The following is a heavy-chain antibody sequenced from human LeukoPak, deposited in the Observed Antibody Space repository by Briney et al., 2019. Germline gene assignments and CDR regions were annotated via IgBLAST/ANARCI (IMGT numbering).Heavy chain of an antibody. D-gene: IGHD2-8*02. Sequence: PGGSLRLSCAASGFTFSTYSMNWVRQAPGKGLEWVSSITSSSSFISYTDSVKGRFTISRDNAENSMYLHMNSLRAEDTAVYYCARKYCTGGSCYFDYWGQGTLVTVSS. CDR1: GFTFSTYS. V-gene: IGHV3-21*01. J-gene: IGHJ4*02. CDR2: ITSSSSFI. CDR3: ARKYCTGGSCYFDY.